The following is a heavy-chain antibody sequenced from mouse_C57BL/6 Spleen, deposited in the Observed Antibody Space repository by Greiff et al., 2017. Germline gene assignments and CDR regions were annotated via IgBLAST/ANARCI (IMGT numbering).Heavy chain of an antibody. J-gene: IGHJ1*03. CDR1: GYTFTSYW. D-gene: IGHD4-1*01. Sequence: QVQLQQPGAELVKPGASVKMSCKASGYTFTSYWITWVKQRPGQGLEWIGDIYPGSGSTNYNEKFKSKATLTVDTSSSTAYMQLSSLTSEDSAVYYCARGRGNWAYWYFDVWGTGTTVTVSS. V-gene: IGHV1-55*01. CDR2: IYPGSGST. CDR3: ARGRGNWAYWYFDV.